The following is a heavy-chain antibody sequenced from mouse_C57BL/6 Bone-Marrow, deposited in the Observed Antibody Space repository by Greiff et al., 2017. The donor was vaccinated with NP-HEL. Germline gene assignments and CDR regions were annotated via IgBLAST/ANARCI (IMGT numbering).Heavy chain of an antibody. CDR1: GYAFSSYW. Sequence: VQLQQSGAELVKPGASVKISCKASGYAFSSYWMNWVKQRPGKGLEWIGQIYPGDGDTNYNGKFKGKATLTADKSSSTAYMQLSSLTSEDSAVYFCACPYYYGSSGYFDYWGQGTTLTVSS. V-gene: IGHV1-80*01. CDR3: ACPYYYGSSGYFDY. J-gene: IGHJ2*01. D-gene: IGHD1-1*01. CDR2: IYPGDGDT.